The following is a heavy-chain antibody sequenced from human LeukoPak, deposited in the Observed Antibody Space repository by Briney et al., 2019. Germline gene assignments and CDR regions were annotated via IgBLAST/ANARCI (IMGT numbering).Heavy chain of an antibody. J-gene: IGHJ4*02. Sequence: GGSLRLSCAASGFTFSSYSMNWVRQAPGKGLEWVSSISSSSSYIYYADSVKGRFTISRDNAKNPLYLQMNSLRAEDTAVYYCARDISSSWYYFDYWGQGTLVTVSS. V-gene: IGHV3-21*01. CDR3: ARDISSSWYYFDY. D-gene: IGHD6-13*01. CDR1: GFTFSSYS. CDR2: ISSSSSYI.